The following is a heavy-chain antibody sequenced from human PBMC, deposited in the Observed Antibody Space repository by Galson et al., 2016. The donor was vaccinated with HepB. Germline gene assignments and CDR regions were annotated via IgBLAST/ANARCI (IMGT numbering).Heavy chain of an antibody. D-gene: IGHD6-13*01. V-gene: IGHV3-23*01. J-gene: IGHJ4*02. CDR2: GYGGGGGP. CDR3: ARCERYGSGWYGKNDY. CDR1: GFTFSSYA. Sequence: SLRLPCAASGFTFSSYAMTWVHQAPGKGLEWVSAGYGGGGGPHYADSVKGRFTMSRDISRNTLYLQMNSLRAEDTAVYYCARCERYGSGWYGKNDYWGQGTLVTVSS.